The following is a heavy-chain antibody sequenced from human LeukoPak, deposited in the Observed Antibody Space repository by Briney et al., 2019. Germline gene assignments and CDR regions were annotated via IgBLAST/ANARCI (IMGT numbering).Heavy chain of an antibody. CDR1: GYTFTSYY. D-gene: IGHD5-18*01. CDR3: ARDTYNYGSSAYYFDY. CDR2: ISPSGGST. J-gene: IGHJ4*02. Sequence: ASVKVSCKASGYTFTSYYMHWVRQAPGQGPEWMGVISPSGGSTTYAQKFQGRVTLTRDMSTSTDYLELSSLRSEDTAVYYCARDTYNYGSSAYYFDYWGQGTLVTVSS. V-gene: IGHV1-46*01.